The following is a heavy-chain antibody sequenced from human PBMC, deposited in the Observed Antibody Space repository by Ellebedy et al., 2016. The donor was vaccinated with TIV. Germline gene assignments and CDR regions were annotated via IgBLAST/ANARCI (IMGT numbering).Heavy chain of an antibody. V-gene: IGHV3-30-3*01. D-gene: IGHD1/OR15-1a*01. CDR3: ARERTDGGCFDF. J-gene: IGHJ4*02. CDR2: MSFDGANK. CDR1: GFTFSSYV. Sequence: PGGSLRLSCAASGFTFSSYVMHWVRQAPGKGLEWVAVMSFDGANKFYADSVKGRFTISRDNSKNTLYLHMNSLRAEDTAVYFCARERTDGGCFDFWGQGTLVTVSS.